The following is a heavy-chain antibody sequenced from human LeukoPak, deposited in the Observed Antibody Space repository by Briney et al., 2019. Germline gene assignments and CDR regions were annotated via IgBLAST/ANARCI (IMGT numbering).Heavy chain of an antibody. CDR1: GGSISSSSDY. V-gene: IGHV4-39*07. J-gene: IGHJ5*02. CDR3: ARLTGYSSESWFDP. D-gene: IGHD3-9*01. Sequence: SETLSLTCTVSGGSISSSSDYWGWVRQPPGKGLEWIGSMYYSGSTYYNPSLKSRVTISVDTSKSQFSLKLSSVTAADTAVYYCARLTGYSSESWFDPWGQGTLVTVSS. CDR2: MYYSGST.